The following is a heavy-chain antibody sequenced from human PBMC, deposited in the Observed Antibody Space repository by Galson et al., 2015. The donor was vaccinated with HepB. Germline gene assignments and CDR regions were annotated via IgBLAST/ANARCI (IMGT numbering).Heavy chain of an antibody. CDR3: TRSNYYSSGPTY. J-gene: IGHJ4*02. CDR1: GATFHSYW. CDR2: IHPEDSET. V-gene: IGHV5-51*01. Sequence: QSGAEVKKPGESLRISCKGSGATFHSYWIGWVRQMPGKGLEWMGIIHPEDSETRYSPSFQGQVTISADKSISTAYLQWSSLKASDTAMYYCTRSNYYSSGPTYWGQGTLVTVSS. D-gene: IGHD3-22*01.